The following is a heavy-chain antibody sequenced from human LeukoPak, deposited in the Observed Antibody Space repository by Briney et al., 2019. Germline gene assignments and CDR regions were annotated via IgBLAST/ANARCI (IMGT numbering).Heavy chain of an antibody. Sequence: GGSLRLSCAASGFTFSHYGMHWVRQAPGKGLEWVSFIQNDGSEIYYTDSVKGRFTISRDNSKNTVYLQMNSLRTEDTAVHYCATDGLAKFGALDYWGQGTPVTVSS. V-gene: IGHV3-30*02. CDR3: ATDGLAKFGALDY. J-gene: IGHJ4*02. CDR2: IQNDGSEI. CDR1: GFTFSHYG. D-gene: IGHD3-10*01.